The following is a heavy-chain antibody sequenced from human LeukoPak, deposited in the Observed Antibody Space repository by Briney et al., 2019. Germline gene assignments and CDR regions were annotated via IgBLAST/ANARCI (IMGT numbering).Heavy chain of an antibody. CDR1: GDSVSSNSAA. CDR2: TYYRSKWYN. Sequence: SQTLSLTCAISGDSVSSNSAAWNWISQSPSRGLEWLGRTYYRSKWYNDYAVSVKSRITINPDTSKNQFSLQLDSVTPEDTAVYYCARAPRARFLEWLPFDYWGQGTLVTVSS. V-gene: IGHV6-1*01. D-gene: IGHD3-3*01. J-gene: IGHJ4*02. CDR3: ARAPRARFLEWLPFDY.